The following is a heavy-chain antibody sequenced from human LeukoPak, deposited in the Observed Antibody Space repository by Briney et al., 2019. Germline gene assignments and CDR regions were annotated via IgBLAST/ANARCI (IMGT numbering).Heavy chain of an antibody. CDR2: ISAYNGNT. CDR3: ARGAATTNEYFQH. V-gene: IGHV1-18*01. J-gene: IGHJ1*01. CDR1: GGTFSNYA. D-gene: IGHD6-25*01. Sequence: ASVKVSCKASGGTFSNYAISWVRQAPGQGLEWMGWISAYNGNTNYAQKPQGRVTMTTDTSTSTAYMELRSLRSDDTAVYYCARGAATTNEYFQHWGQGTLVTVSS.